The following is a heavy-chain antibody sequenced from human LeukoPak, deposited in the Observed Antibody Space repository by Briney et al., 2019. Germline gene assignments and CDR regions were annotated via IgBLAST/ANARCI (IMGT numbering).Heavy chain of an antibody. D-gene: IGHD4-17*01. CDR3: ARDYGDFPAYYFDY. CDR2: IYNSGST. J-gene: IGHJ4*02. Sequence: PSETLSLTCTVCGGSISSGGYSWSWIRQPPGKGLEWIGYIYNSGSTSYNPSLKSRVTMSMDTSMNQFSLKLRSVTAADTAVYYCARDYGDFPAYYFDYWGQGTLVTVSS. V-gene: IGHV4-61*08. CDR1: GGSISSGGYS.